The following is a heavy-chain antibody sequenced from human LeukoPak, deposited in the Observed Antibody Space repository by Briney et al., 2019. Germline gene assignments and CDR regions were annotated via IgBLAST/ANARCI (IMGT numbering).Heavy chain of an antibody. CDR1: GGSFSGYY. CDR2: IYYSGST. CDR3: AREMSSGYPDY. J-gene: IGHJ4*02. Sequence: SETLSLTCAVYGGSFSGYYWSWIRQPPGKGLEWIGYIYYSGSTYYNPSLKSRVTISVDTSKNQFSLKLSSVTAADTAVYYCAREMSSGYPDYWGQGTLVTVSS. D-gene: IGHD3-22*01. V-gene: IGHV4-34*09.